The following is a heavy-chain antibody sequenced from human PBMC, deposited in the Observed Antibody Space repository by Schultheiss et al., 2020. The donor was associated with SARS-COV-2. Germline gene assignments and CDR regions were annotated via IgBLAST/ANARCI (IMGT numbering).Heavy chain of an antibody. CDR3: AKDRRPRGFDY. CDR2: ISGSGGST. D-gene: IGHD1-1*01. CDR1: GFTFSSYS. Sequence: GGSLRLSCAASGFTFSSYSMNWVRQAPGKGLEWVSAISGSGGSTYYADSVKGRFTISRDNSKNTLYLQMNSLRAEDTAVYYCAKDRRPRGFDYWGQGTLVTVSS. V-gene: IGHV3-23*01. J-gene: IGHJ4*02.